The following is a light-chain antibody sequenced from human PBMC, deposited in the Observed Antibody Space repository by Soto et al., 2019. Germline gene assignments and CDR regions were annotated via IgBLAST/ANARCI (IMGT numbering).Light chain of an antibody. Sequence: SYELTQPPSVSVSPGQTASITCSGDKLGDKYACWYQQKPGQSPVLVIYQDSKRPSGIPERFSGSNSANTATLTISGTQAMDEADYYCQAWDSSTASYVFGTGTKLTVL. V-gene: IGLV3-1*01. CDR3: QAWDSSTASYV. J-gene: IGLJ1*01. CDR2: QDS. CDR1: KLGDKY.